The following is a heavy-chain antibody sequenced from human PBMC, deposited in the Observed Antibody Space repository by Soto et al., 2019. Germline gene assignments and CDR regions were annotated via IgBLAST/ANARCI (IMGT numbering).Heavy chain of an antibody. Sequence: SETLSLTCTVSGGYISSYYWSWIRQPPGKGLEWIGYIDYGGSTNYNSSLKSRVSISVDTSKNQFSLKLTSVTAADTAVYYCARQGAYSSSWYAYWGQGILVTVSS. D-gene: IGHD6-13*01. CDR1: GGYISSYY. CDR2: IDYGGST. V-gene: IGHV4-59*08. CDR3: ARQGAYSSSWYAY. J-gene: IGHJ4*02.